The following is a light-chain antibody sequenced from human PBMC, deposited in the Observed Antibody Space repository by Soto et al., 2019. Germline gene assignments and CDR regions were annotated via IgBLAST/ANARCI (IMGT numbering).Light chain of an antibody. V-gene: IGKV3-20*01. J-gene: IGKJ2*01. CDR1: QSVSSSY. CDR2: GAS. Sequence: EIVLTQSPGTLSLSPGERATLSCRAIQSVSSSYLAWYQQKPGQAPRLLIYGASSRATGIPDRFSGSGSGTDFTLTISRLEPEDFAVYYCQQYDNSPLFTFGQGTKLEI. CDR3: QQYDNSPLFT.